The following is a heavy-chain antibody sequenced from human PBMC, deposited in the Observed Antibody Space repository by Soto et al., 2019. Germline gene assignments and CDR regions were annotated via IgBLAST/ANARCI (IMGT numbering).Heavy chain of an antibody. V-gene: IGHV3-23*01. J-gene: IGHJ6*02. Sequence: EVQLLESGGGLVQPGGSLRLSCGGSGFTFSNYAMSWVRQAPGKGLEWVSAINIGGDTTYYADSVKGRFTMSRDNSKNTLYLQMNSLRAEDTAVYYCAKLLVTQMPYYYYGLDVWGQGTTVTVSS. CDR1: GFTFSNYA. CDR3: AKLLVTQMPYYYYGLDV. D-gene: IGHD2-21*02. CDR2: INIGGDTT.